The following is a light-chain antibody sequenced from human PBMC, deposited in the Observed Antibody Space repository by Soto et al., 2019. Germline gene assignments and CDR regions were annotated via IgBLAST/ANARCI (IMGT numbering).Light chain of an antibody. CDR1: QSIRSN. Sequence: EIVMTQSPVTLSVSPGERATLSCRASQSIRSNLAWYQQKPGQPPRLLIYGASARATGIPARFSGSGSGTEFTLTISSLQSEDFAVYYCQQYNNWPRTFGQGTKVDIK. CDR2: GAS. J-gene: IGKJ1*01. CDR3: QQYNNWPRT. V-gene: IGKV3-15*01.